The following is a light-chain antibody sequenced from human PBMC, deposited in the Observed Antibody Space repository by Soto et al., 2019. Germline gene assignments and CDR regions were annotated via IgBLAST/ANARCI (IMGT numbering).Light chain of an antibody. V-gene: IGLV2-14*01. CDR2: EVS. CDR3: TSYTSSSTPYV. CDR1: SSDVGGYNS. Sequence: QSALTQPASVSGSPGQSITISCTGTSSDVGGYNSVSWYQQHPGKAPKLMIYEVSNRPSGASYRFSGSKSGNTASLTISGLQAEDEADYYCTSYTSSSTPYVFGTGTKVTVL. J-gene: IGLJ1*01.